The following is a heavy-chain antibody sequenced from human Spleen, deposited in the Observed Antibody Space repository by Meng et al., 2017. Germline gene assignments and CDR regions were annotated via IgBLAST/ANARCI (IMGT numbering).Heavy chain of an antibody. J-gene: IGHJ4*02. V-gene: IGHV1-2*06. CDR3: ARDEDISAAGKLFGDY. Sequence: ASVKVSCKPSGYNFPDYYIHWVRQAPGQGLEWMGRIDPKNGDTHYAQKFQGRVTMTGDTSISTAYMDLSGLRFDDTAVYYCARDEDISAAGKLFGDYWGQGTLVTVSS. D-gene: IGHD6-13*01. CDR2: IDPKNGDT. CDR1: GYNFPDYY.